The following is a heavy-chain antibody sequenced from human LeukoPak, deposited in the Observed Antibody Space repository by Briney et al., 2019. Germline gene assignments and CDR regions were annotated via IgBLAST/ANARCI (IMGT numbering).Heavy chain of an antibody. V-gene: IGHV4-4*02. J-gene: IGHJ3*01. CDR2: VYHSGST. CDR1: GGSISGSNW. D-gene: IGHD6-13*01. Sequence: PSGTLSLTCAVSGGSISGSNWWSWVRQPPGKGLEWIGEVYHSGSTNNDPSLKSRVTISIDKSKHQFSLKLTSVTAADTAVYYCAGGDYSSSFDFWGQGTMVTVSS. CDR3: AGGDYSSSFDF.